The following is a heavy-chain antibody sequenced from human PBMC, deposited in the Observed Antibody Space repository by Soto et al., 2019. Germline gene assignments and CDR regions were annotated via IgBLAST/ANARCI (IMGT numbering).Heavy chain of an antibody. CDR2: INHSGNT. Sequence: SETLSLTCAVYGGSFSGYYWSWIRQPPGKGLEWIGEINHSGNTKYSPSLKSRVTMSVDTSKNHFSLKLISVTTAYTAVYFCAREGNLGRWIQPLDSWGQGTLVTVSS. V-gene: IGHV4-34*01. D-gene: IGHD2-2*03. CDR1: GGSFSGYY. CDR3: AREGNLGRWIQPLDS. J-gene: IGHJ4*02.